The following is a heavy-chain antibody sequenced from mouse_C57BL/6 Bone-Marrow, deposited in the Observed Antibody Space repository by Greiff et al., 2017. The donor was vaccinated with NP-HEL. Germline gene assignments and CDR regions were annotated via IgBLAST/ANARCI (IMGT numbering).Heavy chain of an antibody. CDR2: INPYNGGT. CDR3: ARGIYYYGSSYEYFDV. V-gene: IGHV1-19*01. J-gene: IGHJ1*03. Sequence: EVQLQQSGPVLVKPGASVKMSCKASGYTFTDYYMNWVKQSHGKSLEWIGVINPYNGGTSYNQKFKGKATLTVDKSSSTAYMELNSLTSEDSAVYYCARGIYYYGSSYEYFDVWGTGTTVTVSS. CDR1: GYTFTDYY. D-gene: IGHD1-1*01.